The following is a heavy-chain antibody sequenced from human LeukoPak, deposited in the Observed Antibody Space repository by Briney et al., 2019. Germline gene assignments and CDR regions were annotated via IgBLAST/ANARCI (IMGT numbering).Heavy chain of an antibody. V-gene: IGHV4-30-4*08. CDR2: IYYSGST. CDR3: ARGKGGSYPYYFDY. CDR1: GGSISSGDYY. Sequence: PSETLSLTCTVSGGSISSGDYYWSWIRQPPGKGLEWIGYIYYSGSTYYNPSLKSRVTISVDTSKNQFSLKLSSVTAADTAVYYCARGKGGSYPYYFDYWGQGTLVTVSS. J-gene: IGHJ4*02. D-gene: IGHD1-26*01.